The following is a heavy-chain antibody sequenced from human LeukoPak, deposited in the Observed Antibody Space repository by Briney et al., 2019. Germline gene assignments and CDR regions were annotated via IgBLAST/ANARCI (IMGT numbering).Heavy chain of an antibody. CDR3: ARGSGSSGYYYFDY. V-gene: IGHV3-23*01. D-gene: IGHD3-22*01. CDR1: GFPFSTFP. CDR2: LSGDGSDT. Sequence: PGGSLRLSCQASGFPFSTFPMSWVRQAPGKGLEWVSTLSGDGSDTYYADSVKGRFTISRDNSKNTLYLQMNSLRAEDTAVYYCARGSGSSGYYYFDYWGQGTPVTVTS. J-gene: IGHJ4*02.